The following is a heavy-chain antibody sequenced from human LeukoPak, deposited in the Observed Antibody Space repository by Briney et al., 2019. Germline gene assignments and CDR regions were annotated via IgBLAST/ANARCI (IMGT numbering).Heavy chain of an antibody. CDR1: GFTFSNYV. Sequence: PGGSLRLSCAASGFTFSNYVMHWVRQAPGRGLEWVALIPYVGSNKYYADSVKGRFTIPRDNSKNTLYLQMNSLTAEDKAVHYYARYGWSLGPAPGTPLLDYWGQGTLVTVSS. J-gene: IGHJ4*02. V-gene: IGHV3-30-3*01. D-gene: IGHD3-10*01. CDR3: ARYGWSLGPAPGTPLLDY. CDR2: IPYVGSNK.